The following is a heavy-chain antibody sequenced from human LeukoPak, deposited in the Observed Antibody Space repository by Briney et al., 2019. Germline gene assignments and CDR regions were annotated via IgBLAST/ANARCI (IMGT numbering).Heavy chain of an antibody. CDR1: GGSISISY. D-gene: IGHD6-25*01. V-gene: IGHV4-59*01. CDR2: IYYSGST. Sequence: SETLSLTCTVSGGSISISYWSWIRQPPGKGLEWIGYIYYSGSTNYNPSLKSRVTISVDTSKNQFSLKLSSVTAADTAVYYCARGGARAYYYGMDVWGQGTTVTVSS. CDR3: ARGGARAYYYGMDV. J-gene: IGHJ6*02.